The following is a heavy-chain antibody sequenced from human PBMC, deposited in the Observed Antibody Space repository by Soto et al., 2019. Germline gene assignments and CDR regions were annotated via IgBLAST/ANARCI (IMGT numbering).Heavy chain of an antibody. D-gene: IGHD5-12*01. J-gene: IGHJ4*02. CDR1: GYTFTSYT. CDR2: ISTYNGKT. Sequence: ASVKGSCKASGYTFTSYTITWLRQAPGQGLEWMGWISTYNGKTNYAQKLQGRVTMTTDTSTSTAYMELGSLRSDDTAVYYCARDGYNKASDYWGQGTLVTVSS. V-gene: IGHV1-18*01. CDR3: ARDGYNKASDY.